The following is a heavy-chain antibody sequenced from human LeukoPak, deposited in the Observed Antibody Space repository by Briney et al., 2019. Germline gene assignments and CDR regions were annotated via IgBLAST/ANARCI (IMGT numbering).Heavy chain of an antibody. V-gene: IGHV1-69*04. J-gene: IGHJ4*02. Sequence: ASVKVSCKASGGTFSSYAIGWVRQAPGQGLEWMGRIIPILGIANYAQKFQGRVTITADKSTSTAYMELSSLRSEDTAVYYCARDLAHYDILTGSGEDFDYWGQGTLVTVSS. D-gene: IGHD3-9*01. CDR3: ARDLAHYDILTGSGEDFDY. CDR1: GGTFSSYA. CDR2: IIPILGIA.